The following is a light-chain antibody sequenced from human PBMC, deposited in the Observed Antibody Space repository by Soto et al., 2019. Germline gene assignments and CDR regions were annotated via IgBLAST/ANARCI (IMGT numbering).Light chain of an antibody. CDR2: EVS. CDR1: SSEVGGYNY. CDR3: SSYTSSSTVV. Sequence: QSALTQPASVSGSPGQSITISCTGTSSEVGGYNYVSWYQQHPGKAPKLMIYEVSNRPSGVSNRFSGSKSGNTASLTISGLQAEDEADYYCSSYTSSSTVVFGVGTKLTVL. V-gene: IGLV2-14*01. J-gene: IGLJ2*01.